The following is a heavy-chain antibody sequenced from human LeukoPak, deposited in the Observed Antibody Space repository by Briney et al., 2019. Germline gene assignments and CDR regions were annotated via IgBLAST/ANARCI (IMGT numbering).Heavy chain of an antibody. CDR3: AKRDWPYYFDY. D-gene: IGHD3/OR15-3a*01. Sequence: GGSLRLSCAASGFTFSSYAMSWVRQAPGKGLEWVSSFSESGGTTYADSVKGRIAISSDNSKNTLDLQMNSLRAEDTAVYYCAKRDWPYYFDYWGQGTLVAVSS. V-gene: IGHV3-23*01. J-gene: IGHJ4*02. CDR2: FSESGGTT. CDR1: GFTFSSYA.